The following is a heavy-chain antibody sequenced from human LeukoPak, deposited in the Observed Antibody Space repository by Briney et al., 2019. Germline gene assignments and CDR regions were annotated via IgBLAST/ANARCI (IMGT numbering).Heavy chain of an antibody. CDR1: GFTFSSYS. J-gene: IGHJ4*02. D-gene: IGHD1-1*01. CDR2: ISSTSTYI. Sequence: GGSLRLSCAASGFTFSSYSMNWVRQAPGKGLEWVSSISSTSTYIYYADSLKGRFTISRDNAKNSLYLQMNSLRAEDTAVYYCARDRGTWNDDGFDYWGQGTLVTVSS. V-gene: IGHV3-21*01. CDR3: ARDRGTWNDDGFDY.